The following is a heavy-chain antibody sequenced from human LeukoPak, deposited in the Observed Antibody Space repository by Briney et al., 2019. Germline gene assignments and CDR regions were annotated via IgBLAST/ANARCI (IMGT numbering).Heavy chain of an antibody. CDR3: ARDRGDLSSSLDY. V-gene: IGHV3-21*01. J-gene: IGHJ4*02. D-gene: IGHD6-13*01. CDR2: ISSSSSYI. Sequence: GALRLSCAASGFTFSSYSMNWVRQAPGKGLEWVSSISSSSSYIYYADSVKGRFTISRDNARNSLYLQMNSLRAEDTAVYYCARDRGDLSSSLDYWGQGTLVTVSS. CDR1: GFTFSSYS.